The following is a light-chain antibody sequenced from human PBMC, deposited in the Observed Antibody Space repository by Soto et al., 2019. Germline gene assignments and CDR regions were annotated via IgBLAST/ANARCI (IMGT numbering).Light chain of an antibody. CDR2: EVS. CDR1: SSDIGGYNY. J-gene: IGLJ1*01. CDR3: ISYAGSNNYV. Sequence: QSVLTQPPSASGSPGQSVTISCTGTSSDIGGYNYVSWYQQHPGKAPKLMIYEVSKWPSGVPDRFSGSKSGNTASLTVSGLQAEDEAYYYCISYAGSNNYVFGSGTNVTVL. V-gene: IGLV2-8*01.